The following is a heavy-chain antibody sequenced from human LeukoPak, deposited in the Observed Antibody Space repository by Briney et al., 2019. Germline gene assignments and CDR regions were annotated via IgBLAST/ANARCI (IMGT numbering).Heavy chain of an antibody. Sequence: ASVKVSCRASGYTFTGYYMHWVRQAPGQGLEWMGSINPNSGGTNYAQKFQGRVTMTRDTSISTAYMELSRLRSDDTAVYYCARVPVPGYYYGMDVWGQGTTVTVSS. J-gene: IGHJ6*02. CDR2: INPNSGGT. D-gene: IGHD6-6*01. V-gene: IGHV1-2*02. CDR1: GYTFTGYY. CDR3: ARVPVPGYYYGMDV.